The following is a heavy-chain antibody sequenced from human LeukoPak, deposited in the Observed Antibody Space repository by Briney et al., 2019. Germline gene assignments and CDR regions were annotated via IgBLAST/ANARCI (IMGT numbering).Heavy chain of an antibody. CDR3: AVWFGEFLDY. Sequence: ASVKVSCKASGYTFTGYYMHSVRQAAGQGLEWMGWINPNSGGTNYAQKFQGWVTMTRDTSISTAYMELSRLRSDETVVYCWAVWFGEFLDYWGQGTLVTVSS. V-gene: IGHV1-2*04. CDR2: INPNSGGT. D-gene: IGHD3-10*01. J-gene: IGHJ4*02. CDR1: GYTFTGYY.